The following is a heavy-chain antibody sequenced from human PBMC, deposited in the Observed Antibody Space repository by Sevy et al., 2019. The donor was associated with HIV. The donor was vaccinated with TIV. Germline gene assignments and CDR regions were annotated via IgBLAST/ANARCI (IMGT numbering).Heavy chain of an antibody. Sequence: SETLSLTCTVSGGSIRNYFWSWIRQPPGKGLEWIGYIYYSGSTNYNPSIKTRLTISLDTSKNQFSLNLSSVTAADTAVYYCARESIGAVGDFDYWDQGTLVTVSS. D-gene: IGHD6-13*01. CDR2: IYYSGST. J-gene: IGHJ4*02. V-gene: IGHV4-59*01. CDR3: ARESIGAVGDFDY. CDR1: GGSIRNYF.